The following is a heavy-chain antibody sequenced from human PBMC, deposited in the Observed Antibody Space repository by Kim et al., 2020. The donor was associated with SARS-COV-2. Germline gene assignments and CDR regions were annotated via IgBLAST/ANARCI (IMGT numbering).Heavy chain of an antibody. CDR1: GYTFTGYY. J-gene: IGHJ5*02. CDR3: AREDLTDLGELSS. V-gene: IGHV1-2*02. D-gene: IGHD3-16*02. CDR2: INPNSGGT. Sequence: ASVKVSCKASGYTFTGYYMHWVRQAPGQGLEWMGWINPNSGGTNSAQKFQGRVTMTRDTSISTAYMELSSLRSDDTAVYYCAREDLTDLGELSSWGQGTLVTVSS.